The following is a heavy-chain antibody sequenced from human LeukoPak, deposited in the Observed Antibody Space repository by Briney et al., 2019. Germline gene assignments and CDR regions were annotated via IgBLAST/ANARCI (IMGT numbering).Heavy chain of an antibody. CDR1: GGTFSSYA. CDR2: IIPTFGTA. Sequence: SVKVSCEASGGTFSSYAISWVRQAPGQGLEWMGGIIPTFGTANYAQKFQGRVTITADESTSTAYMELSSLRSEDTAVYYCARSGFNYGDTYYFDYWGQGTLVTVSS. V-gene: IGHV1-69*01. D-gene: IGHD4-17*01. J-gene: IGHJ4*02. CDR3: ARSGFNYGDTYYFDY.